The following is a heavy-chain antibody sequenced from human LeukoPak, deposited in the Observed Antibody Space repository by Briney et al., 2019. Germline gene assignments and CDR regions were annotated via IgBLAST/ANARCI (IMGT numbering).Heavy chain of an antibody. J-gene: IGHJ4*02. CDR2: IYFSGRT. CDR1: GGSIRITCYY. CDR3: ARGGSYWDS. Sequence: PSETLSVTCTVSGGSIRITCYYWGWIRQSPGREPEWIGSIYFSGRTHYNPSLESRVTISVDTSNNQFSLRLNSVTAADTAVYYCARGGSYWDSWGQGTLVTVSS. D-gene: IGHD3-10*01. V-gene: IGHV4-39*07.